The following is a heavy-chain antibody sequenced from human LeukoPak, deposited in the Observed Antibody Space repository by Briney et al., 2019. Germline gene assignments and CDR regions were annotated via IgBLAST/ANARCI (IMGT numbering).Heavy chain of an antibody. V-gene: IGHV4-4*07. CDR3: ARGGCTNGVCYRRPWGSDYYMDV. Sequence: SETLSLTCTVSGGSISSYYWSWIRQPAGKGLEWIGRIYTSGSTNYNPSLKSRVTMSVDTSKNQFSLKLSSVTAADTAVYYCARGGCTNGVCYRRPWGSDYYMDVWGKGTTVTVSS. J-gene: IGHJ6*03. CDR2: IYTSGST. CDR1: GGSISSYY. D-gene: IGHD2-8*01.